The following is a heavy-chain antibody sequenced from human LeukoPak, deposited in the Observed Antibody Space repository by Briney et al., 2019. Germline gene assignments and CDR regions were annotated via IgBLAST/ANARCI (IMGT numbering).Heavy chain of an antibody. Sequence: GGSLRLSCAAAGLTFSSYSMNWVRQAPGKGLEWISYISSSSSTIYYADSVKGRFTISRDNAKNSLYLQMNSLRAEDTAVYYCARDLGLPDSRGQGTLVTVSS. CDR1: GLTFSSYS. V-gene: IGHV3-48*01. CDR3: ARDLGLPDS. CDR2: ISSSSSTI. J-gene: IGHJ5*01.